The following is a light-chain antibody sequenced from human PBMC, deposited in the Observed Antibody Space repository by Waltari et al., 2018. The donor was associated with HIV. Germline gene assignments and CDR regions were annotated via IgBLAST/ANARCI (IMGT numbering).Light chain of an antibody. J-gene: IGKJ1*01. Sequence: EIVMTQSPATLSVSPGERATLSCRASQSVSSNLAWYQQKPGQAPKVLIYGASSGSGTEFTLTISSLQSEDFAVYYCQQYYSWPLTFGQGTKVEIK. CDR2: GAS. CDR3: QQYYSWPLT. CDR1: QSVSSN. V-gene: IGKV3-15*01.